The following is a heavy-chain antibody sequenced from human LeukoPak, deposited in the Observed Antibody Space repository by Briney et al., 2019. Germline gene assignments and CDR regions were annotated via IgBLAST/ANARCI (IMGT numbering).Heavy chain of an antibody. CDR3: AKDPTGKYYYDSSGYYDY. Sequence: GGSLRLSCAASGFTFSSYDMHWVRQAPGKGLEWVSAISGSGGSTYYADSVKGRFTISRDNSKNTLYLQMNSLRAEDTAVYYCAKDPTGKYYYDSSGYYDYWGQGTLVTVSS. CDR1: GFTFSSYD. J-gene: IGHJ4*02. D-gene: IGHD3-22*01. CDR2: ISGSGGST. V-gene: IGHV3-23*01.